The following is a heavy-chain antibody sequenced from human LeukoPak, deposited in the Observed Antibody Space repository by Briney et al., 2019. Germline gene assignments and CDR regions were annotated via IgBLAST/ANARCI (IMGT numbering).Heavy chain of an antibody. CDR2: INPNSGGT. CDR3: ARSPWEGSYYYFDY. CDR1: GYTFTGYY. J-gene: IGHJ4*02. V-gene: IGHV1-2*02. D-gene: IGHD1-26*01. Sequence: ASVKVSCMASGYTFTGYYMHWVRQAPGQGLEWMGWINPNSGGTNYAQKFQGRVTMTRDTSISTAYMELSRLRSDDTAVYYCARSPWEGSYYYFDYWGQGTLVTVSS.